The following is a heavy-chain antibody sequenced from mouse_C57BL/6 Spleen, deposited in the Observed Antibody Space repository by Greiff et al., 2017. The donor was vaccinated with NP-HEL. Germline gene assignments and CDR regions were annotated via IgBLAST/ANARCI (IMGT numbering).Heavy chain of an antibody. CDR3: AREGYGSSPGYFDV. J-gene: IGHJ1*03. D-gene: IGHD1-1*01. CDR2: ISNLAYSI. CDR1: GFTFSDYG. V-gene: IGHV5-15*01. Sequence: DVMLVESGGGLVQPGGSLKLSCAASGFTFSDYGMAWVRQAPRKGPEWVAFISNLAYSIYYADTVTGRFTISRENAKNTLYLEMSSLRSEDTAMYYCAREGYGSSPGYFDVWGTGTTVTVSS.